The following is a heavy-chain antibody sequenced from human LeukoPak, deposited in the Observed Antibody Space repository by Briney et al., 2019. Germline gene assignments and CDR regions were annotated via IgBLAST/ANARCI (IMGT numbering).Heavy chain of an antibody. CDR3: ARSGSYLSWFDP. CDR2: ISYDGSNK. V-gene: IGHV3-30*04. D-gene: IGHD1-26*01. CDR1: GFTFSSYA. J-gene: IGHJ5*02. Sequence: GGSLRLSCAASGFTFSSYAMSWVRQAPGKGLEWVAVISYDGSNKYYADSVKGRFTISRDNSKNTLYLQMNSLRAEDTAVYYCARSGSYLSWFDPWGQGTLVTVSS.